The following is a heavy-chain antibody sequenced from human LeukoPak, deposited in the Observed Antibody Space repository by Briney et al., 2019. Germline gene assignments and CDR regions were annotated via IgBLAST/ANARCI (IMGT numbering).Heavy chain of an antibody. D-gene: IGHD3-3*01. J-gene: IGHJ5*02. CDR2: IIPILGIA. V-gene: IGHV1-69*04. Sequence: SVKVSCKASGGTFSSYAISWVRQAPGQGLEWKGRIIPILGIANYAQKFQGRVTITADKSTSTAYMELSSLRSEDTAVYYCARYTYYDFWSADNWFDPSGQGTLVTVSS. CDR1: GGTFSSYA. CDR3: ARYTYYDFWSADNWFDP.